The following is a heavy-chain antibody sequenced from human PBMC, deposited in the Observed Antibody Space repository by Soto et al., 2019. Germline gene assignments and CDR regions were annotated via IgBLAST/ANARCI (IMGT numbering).Heavy chain of an antibody. D-gene: IGHD4-17*01. CDR1: GGTFSSYA. CDR3: ARVTHYGDYTVAAYYFDF. CDR2: IIPIFGTA. Sequence: SGKVSCEASGGTFSSYAISWVRQAPGQGLEWMGGIIPIFGTANYAQKFQGRVTITADESTSTAYMELSSLRSEDTAVYYCARVTHYGDYTVAAYYFDFWGKGTLVTVSS. J-gene: IGHJ4*02. V-gene: IGHV1-69*13.